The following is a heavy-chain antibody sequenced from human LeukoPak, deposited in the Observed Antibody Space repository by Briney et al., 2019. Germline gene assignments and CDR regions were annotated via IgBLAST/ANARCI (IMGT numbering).Heavy chain of an antibody. Sequence: GGSLRLSCAASGFTLSTYAMSWVRHAPGKGLELVSTINVRGARTYYPASVKGPFTISRDNSKSTLYLQMNSLRAEDTAVYHCAKAMVGATLHALDIWGQGTMLTVSS. CDR3: AKAMVGATLHALDI. J-gene: IGHJ3*02. D-gene: IGHD1-26*01. CDR1: GFTLSTYA. CDR2: INVRGART. V-gene: IGHV3-23*01.